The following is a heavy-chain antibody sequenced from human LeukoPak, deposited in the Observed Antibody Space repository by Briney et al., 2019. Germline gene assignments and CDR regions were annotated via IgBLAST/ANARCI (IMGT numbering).Heavy chain of an antibody. CDR3: TRSIAAAGTPIDI. Sequence: ASVKVSCKASGYTFTSYYMHWVRQAPGQGLEWMGIINPSGGSTSYAQKFQGRVTMTTDTSTSTAYMELRSLRSDDTAVYYCTRSIAAAGTPIDIWGQGTMVTVSS. D-gene: IGHD6-13*01. CDR2: INPSGGST. V-gene: IGHV1-46*01. J-gene: IGHJ3*02. CDR1: GYTFTSYY.